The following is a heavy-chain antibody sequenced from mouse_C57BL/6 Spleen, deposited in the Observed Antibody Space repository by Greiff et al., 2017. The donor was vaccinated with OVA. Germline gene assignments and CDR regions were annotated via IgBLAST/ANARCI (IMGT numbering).Heavy chain of an antibody. V-gene: IGHV1-80*01. CDR3: ARDDGYYQYYFDY. CDR1: GYAFSSYW. J-gene: IGHJ2*01. D-gene: IGHD2-3*01. CDR2: IYPGDGDT. Sequence: VQLQQSGAELVKPGASVKISCKASGYAFSSYWMNWVKQRPGKSLEWIGQIYPGDGDTTYNGKFKGKATLTADKSSSTAYMQLSSLTSEDSAVYFCARDDGYYQYYFDYWGQGTTLTVSS.